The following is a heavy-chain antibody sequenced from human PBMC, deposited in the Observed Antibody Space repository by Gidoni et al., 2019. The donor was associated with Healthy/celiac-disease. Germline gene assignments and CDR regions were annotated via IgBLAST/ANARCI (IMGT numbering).Heavy chain of an antibody. V-gene: IGHV4-34*01. CDR2: INHSGST. CDR1: GGSFSGYY. CDR3: ARLALTYYYDSSGYYPARGWFDP. D-gene: IGHD3-22*01. Sequence: QVQLQQWGAGLLKPSETLSLTCAVYGGSFSGYYWSWIRQPPGKGLEWIGEINHSGSTNYNPSLKSRVTISVDTSKNQFSLKLSSVTAADTAVYYCARLALTYYYDSSGYYPARGWFDPWGQGTLVTVSS. J-gene: IGHJ5*02.